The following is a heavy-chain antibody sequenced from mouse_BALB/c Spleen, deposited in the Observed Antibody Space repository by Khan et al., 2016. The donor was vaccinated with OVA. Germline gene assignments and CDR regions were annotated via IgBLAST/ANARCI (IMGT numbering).Heavy chain of an antibody. J-gene: IGHJ3*01. CDR3: ARSNDNYWFAY. CDR1: GYTLTNYG. V-gene: IGHV9-3-1*01. CDR2: INTYTGEP. D-gene: IGHD2-1*01. Sequence: QIQLVQSGPELKKPGETVKISCKASGYTLTNYGMNWVKQAPGKGLKWMGWINTYTGEPTYAEDFKGRIAFSLETSASTAYLQINNLKNEDTATDFCARSNDNYWFAYWGQGTLVTVSA.